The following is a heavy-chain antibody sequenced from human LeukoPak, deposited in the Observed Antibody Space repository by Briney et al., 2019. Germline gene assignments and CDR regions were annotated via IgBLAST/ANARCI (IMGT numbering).Heavy chain of an antibody. CDR3: ARGPRMVAMNGYAFDI. V-gene: IGHV4-4*07. CDR1: GGSISSYY. J-gene: IGHJ3*02. D-gene: IGHD2-2*01. Sequence: PSETLSLTCTVSGGSISSYYWSWIRQSAGKGLEWIGRIYIGGSTSYNPSLKSRVTMSVDTSKIQLSLNLTSVTAADTAMYYCARGPRMVAMNGYAFDIWGPGTTVIVSS. CDR2: IYIGGST.